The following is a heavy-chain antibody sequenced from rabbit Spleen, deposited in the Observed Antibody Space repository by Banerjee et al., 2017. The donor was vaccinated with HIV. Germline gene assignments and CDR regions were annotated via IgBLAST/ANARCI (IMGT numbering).Heavy chain of an antibody. CDR1: GFSFSSSYW. J-gene: IGHJ4*01. V-gene: IGHV1S45*01. D-gene: IGHD2-1*01. CDR2: IYTGSSGST. CDR3: ARDLTSVIGWNFNL. Sequence: QEQLVESGGDLVQPGGTLTLTCKASGFSFSSSYWMSWVRQAPGKGLEWIAYIYTGSSGSTYYASWVNGRFTISKTSSTTVTLQMTSLTAADTATYFCARDLTSVIGWNFNLWGQGTLVTVS.